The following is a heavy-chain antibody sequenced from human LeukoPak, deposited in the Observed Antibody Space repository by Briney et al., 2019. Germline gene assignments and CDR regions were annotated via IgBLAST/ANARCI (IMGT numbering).Heavy chain of an antibody. D-gene: IGHD3-10*01. Sequence: SETLSLTCTVSGYSISSGYYWGWIRQPPGKGLEWIGSIYHSGSTYYNPSLKSRVTISVDTSKNQFSLKLSSVTAADTAVYYCAGFTFFRGVITFDYWGQGTLVTVSS. V-gene: IGHV4-38-2*02. CDR3: AGFTFFRGVITFDY. J-gene: IGHJ4*02. CDR1: GYSISSGYY. CDR2: IYHSGST.